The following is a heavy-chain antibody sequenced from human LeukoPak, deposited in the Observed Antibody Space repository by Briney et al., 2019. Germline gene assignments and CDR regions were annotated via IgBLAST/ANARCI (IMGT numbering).Heavy chain of an antibody. Sequence: GGSLRLSCAASGFTVSSNYMSWVRQAPGKGLEWVSYISSSSSTIYYADSVKGRFTISRDNAKNSLYLQMNSLRAEDTAVYYCARGTLRSFGDYWGQGTLVTVSS. J-gene: IGHJ4*02. CDR2: ISSSSSTI. CDR3: ARGTLRSFGDY. CDR1: GFTVSSNY. D-gene: IGHD3-10*01. V-gene: IGHV3-48*04.